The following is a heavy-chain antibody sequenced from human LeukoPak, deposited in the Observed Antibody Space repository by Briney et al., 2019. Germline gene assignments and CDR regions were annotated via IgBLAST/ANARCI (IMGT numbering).Heavy chain of an antibody. CDR2: IIPIFGTA. V-gene: IGHV1-69*05. J-gene: IGHJ4*02. Sequence: GASVTVSCKASGGTFSSYAISWVRQAPGQGLEWMGGIIPIFGTANYAQKFQGRVTITTDESTSTAYMELSSLRSEDTAVYFCARDLVCTMNCKDSWGQGTLVTVSS. CDR3: ARDLVCTMNCKDS. D-gene: IGHD2-2*01. CDR1: GGTFSSYA.